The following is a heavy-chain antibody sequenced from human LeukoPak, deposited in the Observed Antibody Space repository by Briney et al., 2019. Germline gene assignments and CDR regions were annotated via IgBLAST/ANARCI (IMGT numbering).Heavy chain of an antibody. J-gene: IGHJ3*02. V-gene: IGHV3-30*02. Sequence: GGSLRLSCAASGFTFSSSGMHWVRQAPGKGLEWVTIIWFDGTNKYYADSVKGRFSISRDNSKNTLFLQMNSLRAEDTAVYYCAREIFNGFDIWGQGTMVTVSS. CDR1: GFTFSSSG. CDR3: AREIFNGFDI. CDR2: IWFDGTNK.